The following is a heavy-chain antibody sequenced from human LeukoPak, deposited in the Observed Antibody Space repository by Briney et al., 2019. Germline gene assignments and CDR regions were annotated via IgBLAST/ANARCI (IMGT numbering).Heavy chain of an antibody. V-gene: IGHV3-23*01. CDR3: AKRAGGYRHFDY. CDR1: GFTFSSDA. J-gene: IGHJ4*02. D-gene: IGHD1-1*01. Sequence: QAGGSLRLSCAASGFTFSSDAMSWIRQAPGKGLDWVSAISAGGGTTVYADSVKGRFTISRDNSKNTLYLQMNSLRAEDTAVYYCAKRAGGYRHFDYWGQGTLVTVSS. CDR2: ISAGGGTT.